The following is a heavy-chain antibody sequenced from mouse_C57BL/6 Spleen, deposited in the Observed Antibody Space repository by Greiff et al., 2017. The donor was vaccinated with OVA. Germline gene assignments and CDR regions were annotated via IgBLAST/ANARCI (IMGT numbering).Heavy chain of an antibody. V-gene: IGHV1-39*01. J-gene: IGHJ4*01. D-gene: IGHD4-1*01. CDR2: IYPNYGTT. CDR1: GYSFTDYN. Sequence: EVQLVESGPELVKPGASVKISCKASGYSFTDYNMNWVKQSNGKSLEWIGVIYPNYGTTSYNQKFKGKATLTVDQSSSTAYMQLNSLTSEDSAVYYCARPSLAGQYYAMDYWGQGTSVTVSS. CDR3: ARPSLAGQYYAMDY.